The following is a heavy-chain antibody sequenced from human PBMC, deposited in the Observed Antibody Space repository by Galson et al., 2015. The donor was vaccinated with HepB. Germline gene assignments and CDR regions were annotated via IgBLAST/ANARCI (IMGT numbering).Heavy chain of an antibody. D-gene: IGHD6-6*01. Sequence: SLRLSCAASGFTFSSYAMSWVRQAPGKGLEWVGFIRSKAYGGTTEYAASVKGRFTISRDDSKSIAYLQMNRLKTEDTAVYYCTRDRYSRSLSYYYYMDVWGKGTTVTVSS. J-gene: IGHJ6*03. CDR1: GFTFSSYA. CDR2: IRSKAYGGTT. V-gene: IGHV3-49*04. CDR3: TRDRYSRSLSYYYYMDV.